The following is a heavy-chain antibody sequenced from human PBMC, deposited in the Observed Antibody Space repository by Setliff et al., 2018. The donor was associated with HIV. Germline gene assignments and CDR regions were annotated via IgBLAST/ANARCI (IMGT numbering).Heavy chain of an antibody. Sequence: SETLSLTCTVSGDSISSSYWSGIRQPPGKGLEWMGYIYHSVSTNYNPSLKSRVTISLDTSKNQFSLKLSSVTAADTAVYYCARGLVGAATSFYYYYMDVWGKGTTVTVSS. J-gene: IGHJ6*03. CDR1: GDSISSSY. CDR3: ARGLVGAATSFYYYYMDV. CDR2: IYHSVST. V-gene: IGHV4-59*01. D-gene: IGHD1-26*01.